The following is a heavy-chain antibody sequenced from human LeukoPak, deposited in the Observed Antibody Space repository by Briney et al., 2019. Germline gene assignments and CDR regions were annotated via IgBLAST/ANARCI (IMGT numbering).Heavy chain of an antibody. CDR1: GVTFSSYG. CDR3: AKTIVGVVSAFDY. Sequence: GRSLRLSCAASGVTFSSYGMHWVRQAPGKGLERGAVIWYDGSKKYYADSVKGRFTISRDNSKNTLYLQMNMRRAEDTAVYYCAKTIVGVVSAFDYWGQGTLVTVSS. V-gene: IGHV3-33*06. J-gene: IGHJ4*02. D-gene: IGHD3-3*01. CDR2: IWYDGSKK.